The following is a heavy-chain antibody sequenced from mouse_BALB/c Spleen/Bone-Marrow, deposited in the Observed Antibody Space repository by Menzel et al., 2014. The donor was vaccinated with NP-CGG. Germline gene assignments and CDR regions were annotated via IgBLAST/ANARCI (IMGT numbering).Heavy chain of an antibody. CDR3: ARAYYGNYPYAMDY. CDR2: IDPANGNT. Sequence: DVQLVESGAELVKPGASVKLSCTASGFNIKDTYMHWVKQRPEQGLEWIGRIDPANGNTKYDPKFQGKATITADTSSNTAYLQLSSLTSEDTAAYFCARAYYGNYPYAMDYRGQGTSVTVSS. J-gene: IGHJ4*01. V-gene: IGHV14-3*02. CDR1: GFNIKDTY. D-gene: IGHD2-10*01.